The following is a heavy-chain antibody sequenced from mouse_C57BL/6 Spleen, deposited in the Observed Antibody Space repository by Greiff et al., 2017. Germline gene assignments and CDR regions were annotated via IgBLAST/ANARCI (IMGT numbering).Heavy chain of an antibody. V-gene: IGHV1-82*01. CDR2: IYPGDGDT. Sequence: VKLQESGPELVKPGASVKISCKASGYAFSSSWMNWVKQRPGKGLEWIGRIYPGDGDTNYNGKFKGKATLTADKSSSTAYMQLSSLTSEDSAVYFCASSSYDWYFDVWGTGTTVTVSS. CDR1: GYAFSSSW. D-gene: IGHD1-1*01. J-gene: IGHJ1*03. CDR3: ASSSYDWYFDV.